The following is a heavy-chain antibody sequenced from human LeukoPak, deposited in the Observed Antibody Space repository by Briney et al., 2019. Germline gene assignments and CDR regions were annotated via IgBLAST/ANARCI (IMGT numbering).Heavy chain of an antibody. CDR2: IYSSGST. V-gene: IGHV4-59*10. Sequence: SETLSLTCTLSGDFFSTYDWSWIRQPAGKGLEWIGHIYSSGSTNYNPSLKSRVTMSIDSSKNQFSLKMTSVTAADTAVYYCARYRTSGSYLFDYWGQGTLVTVSS. D-gene: IGHD1-26*01. J-gene: IGHJ4*02. CDR1: GDFFSTYD. CDR3: ARYRTSGSYLFDY.